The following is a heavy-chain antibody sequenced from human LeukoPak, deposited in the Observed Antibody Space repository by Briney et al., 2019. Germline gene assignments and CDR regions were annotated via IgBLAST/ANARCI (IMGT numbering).Heavy chain of an antibody. D-gene: IGHD3-10*01. CDR3: ARDRITMVRGVSPYFDY. Sequence: ASVKVSCKASGYTFTGYYMHWVRQAPGQGLEWMGWINPNSGGTNYAQKFQGRVTMTRDTSISTAYMELSRLRSDDTAVYYCARDRITMVRGVSPYFDYWGQGTLVTVSS. J-gene: IGHJ4*02. CDR2: INPNSGGT. V-gene: IGHV1-2*02. CDR1: GYTFTGYY.